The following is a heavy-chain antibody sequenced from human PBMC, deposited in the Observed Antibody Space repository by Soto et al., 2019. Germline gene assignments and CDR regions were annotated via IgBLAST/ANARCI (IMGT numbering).Heavy chain of an antibody. Sequence: PGGSLRLSCAASGFTFSSYGMHWVRQAPGKGLEWVAVIWYDGSNKYYADSVKGRFTISRENSKNTLYLQMNSLRAEDTAVYYCAREGRIAARPGMYNWFDPWGQGTLVTVSS. CDR2: IWYDGSNK. CDR3: AREGRIAARPGMYNWFDP. D-gene: IGHD6-6*01. CDR1: GFTFSSYG. V-gene: IGHV3-33*01. J-gene: IGHJ5*02.